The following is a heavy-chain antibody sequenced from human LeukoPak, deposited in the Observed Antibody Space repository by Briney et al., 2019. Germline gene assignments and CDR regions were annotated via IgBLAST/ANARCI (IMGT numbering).Heavy chain of an antibody. CDR3: ARDTSGYNTFDY. V-gene: IGHV3-48*03. CDR1: GFTFSSYE. Sequence: WGSLSLSCAASGFTFSSYEMNWVRQAPGKGLEWVSYISRSGSTIYYADSVKGRFTISRDNAKNSLYLQMSSLRAEDTAVYYCARDTSGYNTFDYWGQGTLVTVSS. J-gene: IGHJ4*02. CDR2: ISRSGSTI. D-gene: IGHD5-12*01.